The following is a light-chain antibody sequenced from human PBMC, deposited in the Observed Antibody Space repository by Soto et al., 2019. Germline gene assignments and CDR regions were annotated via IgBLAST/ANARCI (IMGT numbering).Light chain of an antibody. CDR2: NNN. V-gene: IGLV1-44*01. CDR3: ASWDDNRNGPLL. CDR1: SSNIGRNS. Sequence: QSALTQPPSASGTPGQRVTISCSGGSSNIGRNSVSWYQQVPGTAPKLIIFNNNERPSGIPGRFSGSKSGASASLAIVGLQSEDEADYFCASWDDNRNGPLLFGGGTKLTVL. J-gene: IGLJ2*01.